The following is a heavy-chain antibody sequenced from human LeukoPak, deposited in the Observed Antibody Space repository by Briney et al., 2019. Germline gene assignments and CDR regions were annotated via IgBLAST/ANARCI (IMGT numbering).Heavy chain of an antibody. CDR1: GFTFRTYR. Sequence: GGSLRLSCAASGFTFRTYRMSWVRQAPGKGLEWVANIKQDGSEKYYVDSVKGRFTISRDNAKNSLYLQMNSLRAEDTAVYYCARDDWGFLEWLLYFDYWGQGTLVTVSS. CDR2: IKQDGSEK. D-gene: IGHD3-3*01. J-gene: IGHJ4*02. V-gene: IGHV3-7*01. CDR3: ARDDWGFLEWLLYFDY.